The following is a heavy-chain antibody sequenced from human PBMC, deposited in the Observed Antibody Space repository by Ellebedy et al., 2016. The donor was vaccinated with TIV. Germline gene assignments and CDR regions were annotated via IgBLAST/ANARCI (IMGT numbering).Heavy chain of an antibody. J-gene: IGHJ6*02. D-gene: IGHD5/OR15-5a*01. Sequence: AASVKVSCKASGYTFTSYYMHWVRQAPGQGLEWMGIIDPSGATTDYAQKFQSRVTMTRDTSTRTVYMELSSLRSKDTAVYYCARDRIVSSTSDLYYGMDVWGQGTTVTVSS. V-gene: IGHV1-46*01. CDR1: GYTFTSYY. CDR2: IDPSGATT. CDR3: ARDRIVSSTSDLYYGMDV.